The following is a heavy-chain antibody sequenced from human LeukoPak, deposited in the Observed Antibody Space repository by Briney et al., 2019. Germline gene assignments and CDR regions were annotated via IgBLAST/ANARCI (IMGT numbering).Heavy chain of an antibody. D-gene: IGHD3-10*01. J-gene: IGHJ4*02. CDR3: ARVYYYGSGSYYGGDY. CDR1: GYTFTNFY. V-gene: IGHV1-2*02. Sequence: ASVKVSCKASGYTFTNFYMHWVRQAPGQGLEWMGWINPNSGGTNYAQKFQGRVTMTRDTSISTAYMELSRLRSDDTAVYYCARVYYYGSGSYYGGDYWGQGTLVTVSS. CDR2: INPNSGGT.